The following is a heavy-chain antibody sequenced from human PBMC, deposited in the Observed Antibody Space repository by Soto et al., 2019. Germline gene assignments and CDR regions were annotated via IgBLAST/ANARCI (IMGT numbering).Heavy chain of an antibody. CDR2: IGAGGTGT. D-gene: IGHD3-9*01. V-gene: IGHV3-23*01. CDR1: GFTFTNHA. J-gene: IGHJ4*02. Sequence: GGSLRLSCAASGFTFTNHAMTWVRQAPGKGLEWVSAIGAGGTGTYYTDSVKGRFTISRDNSKSMLYLQMNSLRVEDTAVYYCARGTIEEVRVYDWWGQGTLVTVSS. CDR3: ARGTIEEVRVYDW.